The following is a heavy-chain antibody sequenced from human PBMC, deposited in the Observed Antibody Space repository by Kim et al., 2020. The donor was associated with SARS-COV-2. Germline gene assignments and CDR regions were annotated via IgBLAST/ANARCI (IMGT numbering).Heavy chain of an antibody. D-gene: IGHD3-10*01. J-gene: IGHJ6*02. CDR3: ARLYYYGSGAYGMDV. Sequence: PSFQGHVTISADKSISTAYLQWSSLKASDTAMYYCARLYYYGSGAYGMDVWGQGTTVTVSS. V-gene: IGHV5-10-1*01.